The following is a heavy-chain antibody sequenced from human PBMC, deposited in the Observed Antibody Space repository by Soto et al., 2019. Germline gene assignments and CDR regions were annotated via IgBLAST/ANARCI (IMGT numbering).Heavy chain of an antibody. J-gene: IGHJ6*02. CDR2: ISYDGSNK. Sequence: QVQLVESGGGVVQPGRSLRLSCAASGFTFSSYAMHWVRQAPGQGLEWVALISYDGSNKYYAASVKGRFTISRDNSKKTIYLQMNSLRPEDTAVYHCARDQGGTTLYCHGMDVWGQGTTVTVSS. V-gene: IGHV3-30-3*01. D-gene: IGHD1-7*01. CDR1: GFTFSSYA. CDR3: ARDQGGTTLYCHGMDV.